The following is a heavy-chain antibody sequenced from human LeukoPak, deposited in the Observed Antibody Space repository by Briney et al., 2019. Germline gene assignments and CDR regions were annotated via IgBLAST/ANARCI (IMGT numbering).Heavy chain of an antibody. Sequence: SETLSLTCAVYGGSFSGYYWSWIRQPPGKGLEWIGEIYYSGSTYYNPSLQSRATISVDRSKNQFSLKLTSVTAADTAVYYCARGAEYSSSPFDYWGQGSLVTVSS. CDR1: GGSFSGYY. CDR2: IYYSGST. V-gene: IGHV4-34*09. CDR3: ARGAEYSSSPFDY. D-gene: IGHD6-6*01. J-gene: IGHJ4*02.